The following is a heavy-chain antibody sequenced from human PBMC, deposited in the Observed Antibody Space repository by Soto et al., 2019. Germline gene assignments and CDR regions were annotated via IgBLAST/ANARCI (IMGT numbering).Heavy chain of an antibody. D-gene: IGHD6-19*01. Sequence: PGESLKISCKGSGYRFTSHWIGWVRQMSGKGLEWMGIVHPGDSDTRYSPSFQGQVTISVDKSINTAYLQWSSLKASDTAMYYSARSSIGVAGPFDYWGQGTLVTVSS. CDR3: ARSSIGVAGPFDY. CDR1: GYRFTSHW. CDR2: VHPGDSDT. J-gene: IGHJ4*02. V-gene: IGHV5-51*01.